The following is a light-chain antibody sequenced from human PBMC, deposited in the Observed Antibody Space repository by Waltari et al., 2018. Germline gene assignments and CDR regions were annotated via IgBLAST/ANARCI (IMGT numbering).Light chain of an antibody. CDR2: WAS. CDR1: KSVLYSSNNKNY. J-gene: IGKJ2*01. V-gene: IGKV4-1*01. CDR3: QQYYSTLPYT. Sequence: DIVMTQSPDSLAVSLGVRATINCKSSKSVLYSSNNKNYLAWYQQKPGQPPKLLIYWASTRESGVPDRFSGSGSGTDFTLTISSLQAEDVAVYYCQQYYSTLPYTFGQGTKLEIK.